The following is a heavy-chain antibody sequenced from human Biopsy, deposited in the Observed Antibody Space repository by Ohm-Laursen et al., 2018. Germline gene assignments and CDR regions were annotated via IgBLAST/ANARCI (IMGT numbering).Heavy chain of an antibody. J-gene: IGHJ6*02. D-gene: IGHD2/OR15-2a*01. V-gene: IGHV4-59*01. CDR3: ARATNSTGWPYYYFYGMDV. Sequence: GTLSLTCCVSGGSISSDYWSWIRQTPGKGLEWIGYIYYRGSTNYNPSLKSRVTISVDTSKNQFSLRLNSVTAADTAVYYCARATNSTGWPYYYFYGMDVWGQGTTVTVSS. CDR2: IYYRGST. CDR1: GGSISSDY.